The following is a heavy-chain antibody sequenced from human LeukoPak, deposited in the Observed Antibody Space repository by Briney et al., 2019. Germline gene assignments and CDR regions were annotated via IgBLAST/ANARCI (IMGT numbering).Heavy chain of an antibody. Sequence: GGSLRLSCAASGFTFDDYGMSWVRQTPGKGLEWVSAINWNGGSTDYADSVKGRFSISRDNSKNTVYLQMNSLRAEDTAVYYCAKEAWGLIVALGAFDIWGQGTMATVSS. CDR2: INWNGGST. V-gene: IGHV3-20*04. CDR3: AKEAWGLIVALGAFDI. J-gene: IGHJ3*02. D-gene: IGHD3-22*01. CDR1: GFTFDDYG.